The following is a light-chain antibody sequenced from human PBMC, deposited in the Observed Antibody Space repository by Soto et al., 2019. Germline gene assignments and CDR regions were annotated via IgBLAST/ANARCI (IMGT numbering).Light chain of an antibody. CDR1: QDISNY. Sequence: DIQMTQSPSSLSASVGDRVTITCQASQDISNYINWYQHRPGKAPKILIQDAYNLETGVSSRFSGSGSGTPFTLTISSLQPEDTATDHCQHYEFFGGGTKVQIK. CDR2: DAY. CDR3: QHYEF. V-gene: IGKV1-33*01. J-gene: IGKJ4*01.